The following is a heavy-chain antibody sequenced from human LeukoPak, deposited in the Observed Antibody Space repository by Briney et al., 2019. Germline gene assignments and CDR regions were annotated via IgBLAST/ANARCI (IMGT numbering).Heavy chain of an antibody. CDR2: IWYDGSDE. CDR3: AKDRGSTWYGPIDY. J-gene: IGHJ4*02. Sequence: GGSLRLSCAASGFTFSSYGMHWVRQAPGKGLEWVAVIWYDGSDEFHRGSVRGRFITSRDNSRNTLYLQMNSLRAEDTAVCYCAKDRGSTWYGPIDYLGQGTLVTVSS. CDR1: GFTFSSYG. D-gene: IGHD6-13*01. V-gene: IGHV3-33*06.